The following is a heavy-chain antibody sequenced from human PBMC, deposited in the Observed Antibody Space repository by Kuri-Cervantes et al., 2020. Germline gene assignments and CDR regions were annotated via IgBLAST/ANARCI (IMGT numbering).Heavy chain of an antibody. CDR2: INPNSGGT. CDR3: ARVGGSYYDFWSGSEWFDP. V-gene: IGHV1-2*02. Sequence: ASVNVSCKASGYTFTSYDINWVRQATGQGLEWMGWINPNSGGTNYAQKIQGRVTMTRDTSISTAYMELSRLRSDDTAVYYCARVGGSYYDFWSGSEWFDPWGQGTLVTVSS. J-gene: IGHJ5*02. D-gene: IGHD3-3*01. CDR1: GYTFTSYD.